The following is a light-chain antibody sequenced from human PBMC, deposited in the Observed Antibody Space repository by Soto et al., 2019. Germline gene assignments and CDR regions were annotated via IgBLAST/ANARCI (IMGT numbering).Light chain of an antibody. CDR2: DVA. V-gene: IGLV2-14*03. CDR1: SADVGTSNF. Sequence: QSVLTQPASVSGSPGQSITISCTGISADVGTSNFVSWYQHHPGKAPRLILYDVANRPSGVSNRFSGSKSGDTASLTISGLQADDEADYYCSSYTRGPLYAFGTGTKVTVL. J-gene: IGLJ1*01. CDR3: SSYTRGPLYA.